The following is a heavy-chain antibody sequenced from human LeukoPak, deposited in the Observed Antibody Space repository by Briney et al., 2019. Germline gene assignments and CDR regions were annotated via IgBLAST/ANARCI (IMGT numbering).Heavy chain of an antibody. CDR1: GFTFSSYA. D-gene: IGHD3-9*01. CDR2: ISGSGGST. J-gene: IGHJ4*02. CDR3: AKSPPPYDILTGYPPL. Sequence: PGGPLRLSCAASGFTFSSYAMRWLRQAPGKGLERVSAISGSGGSTYYADSVKGRFTISRDNSKNTLYLQMNSLRAEDTAVYYCAKSPPPYDILTGYPPLWGQGTLVTVSS. V-gene: IGHV3-23*01.